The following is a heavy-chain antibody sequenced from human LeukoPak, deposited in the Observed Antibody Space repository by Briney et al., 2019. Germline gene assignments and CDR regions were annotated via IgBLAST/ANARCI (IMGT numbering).Heavy chain of an antibody. J-gene: IGHJ5*02. D-gene: IGHD3-16*01. V-gene: IGHV4-34*01. CDR3: ARGGGA. CDR2: INHSGST. Sequence: PSETLSLTCAVYGGSFSGYYWSWIRQPPGKGLEWIGEINHSGSTNYNPPLKSRVTISVDTSKNQFSLKLSSVTAADTAVYYCARGGGAWGQGTLVTVSS. CDR1: GGSFSGYY.